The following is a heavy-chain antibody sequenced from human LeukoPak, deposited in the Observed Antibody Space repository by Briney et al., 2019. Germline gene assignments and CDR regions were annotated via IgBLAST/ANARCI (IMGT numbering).Heavy chain of an antibody. J-gene: IGHJ4*02. D-gene: IGHD3-10*02. V-gene: IGHV3-48*03. CDR2: ISSSGSTI. CDR1: GFTFSSYE. CDR3: ARDYVFAFDY. Sequence: GGSLRLSCAASGFTFSSYEMNWVRQAPGKGLDWVSYISSSGSTIYYADSVKGRFTIPRDNAKNSLYLQMNSLRAEDTAVYFCARDYVFAFDYWSQGTLVTVSS.